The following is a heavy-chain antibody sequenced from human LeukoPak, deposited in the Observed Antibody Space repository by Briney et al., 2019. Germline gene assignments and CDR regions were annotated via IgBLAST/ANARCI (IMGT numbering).Heavy chain of an antibody. Sequence: PGGSLRLSCAASGFTFSSYEMNWVRQAPGKGLEWVSYISSSGSTIYYADSVKGRFTISRDNSKNTLYMQMNSLRAEDTAVYYCAKDHRGYCSGGSCHKGLDNWGQGTLVTVSS. CDR3: AKDHRGYCSGGSCHKGLDN. J-gene: IGHJ4*02. D-gene: IGHD2-15*01. V-gene: IGHV3-48*03. CDR1: GFTFSSYE. CDR2: ISSSGSTI.